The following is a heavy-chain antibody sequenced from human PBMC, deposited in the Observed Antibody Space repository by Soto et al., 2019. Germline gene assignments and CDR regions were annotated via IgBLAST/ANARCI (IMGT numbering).Heavy chain of an antibody. J-gene: IGHJ5*02. CDR3: ARDRGDGYSYNWFDP. D-gene: IGHD2-21*01. V-gene: IGHV4-59*01. CDR2: IYYSGST. CDR1: GGSISSYY. Sequence: SETLSLTGTVSGGSISSYYWSWIRQPPGKGLEWIGYIYYSGSTNYSPSLKSRVTISVDTSKNQFSLKLSSVTAADTAVYYCARDRGDGYSYNWFDPWGQGTLVTVSS.